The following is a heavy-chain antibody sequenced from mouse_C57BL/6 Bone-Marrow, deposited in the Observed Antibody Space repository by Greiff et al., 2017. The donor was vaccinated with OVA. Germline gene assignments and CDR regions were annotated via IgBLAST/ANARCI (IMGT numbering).Heavy chain of an antibody. V-gene: IGHV10-1*01. CDR1: GFSFNTYA. CDR2: IRSKSNNYAT. D-gene: IGHD1-1*01. Sequence: EVKLLESGGGLVQPKGSLKLSCAASGFSFNTYAMNWVRQAPGKGLEWVARIRSKSNNYATYYADSVKDRFTISRDDSESMLYLQMNNLKTDDTAMYYCVRHPVVEGYARDYWGQGTSVTVSS. J-gene: IGHJ4*01. CDR3: VRHPVVEGYARDY.